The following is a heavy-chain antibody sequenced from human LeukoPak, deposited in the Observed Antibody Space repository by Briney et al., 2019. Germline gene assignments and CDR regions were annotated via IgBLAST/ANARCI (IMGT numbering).Heavy chain of an antibody. CDR2: IYYSGST. CDR3: ARKDPAMVSYYYYGMDV. V-gene: IGHV4-31*03. Sequence: SQTLSLTCTVSGGSISSGGYYWSWIRQHPGKGLEWIGYIYYSGSTYYNPSLKGRVTISVDTSKNQFPLKLSSVTAADTAVYYCARKDPAMVSYYYYGMDVWGQGTTVTVSS. D-gene: IGHD5-18*01. J-gene: IGHJ6*02. CDR1: GGSISSGGYY.